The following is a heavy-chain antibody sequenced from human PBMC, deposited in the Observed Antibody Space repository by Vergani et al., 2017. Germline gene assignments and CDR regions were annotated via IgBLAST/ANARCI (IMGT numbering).Heavy chain of an antibody. J-gene: IGHJ4*02. CDR2: ISAYNGNT. CDR1: GGTFSSYA. V-gene: IGHV1-18*01. CDR3: AGEGDVYCSSQHVGDCYSYYIDY. D-gene: IGHD2-21*01. Sequence: QVQLVQSGAEVKKPGSSVKVSCKASGGTFSSYAISWVRQAPGQGLEWMGWISAYNGNTNYAQKLQGRVTMTTDTSTSTAYMELRRLRSDDTTVYYCAGEGDVYCSSQHVGDCYSYYIDYWGPGTLVTVSS.